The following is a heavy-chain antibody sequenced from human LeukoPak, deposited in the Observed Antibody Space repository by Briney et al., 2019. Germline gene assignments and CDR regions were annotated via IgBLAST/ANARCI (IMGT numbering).Heavy chain of an antibody. CDR1: GFTFSNAW. J-gene: IGHJ4*02. Sequence: GGSLRLSCAASGFTFSNAWMSWVRQAPGKGLEWVDRIKSKTDGGTTDYAAPVKGRFTISRDDSKNTLYLQMNSLKTEDTAVYYCTTGYYYDSSGYYPLYYFDYWGQGTLVTVSS. CDR3: TTGYYYDSSGYYPLYYFDY. CDR2: IKSKTDGGTT. V-gene: IGHV3-15*01. D-gene: IGHD3-22*01.